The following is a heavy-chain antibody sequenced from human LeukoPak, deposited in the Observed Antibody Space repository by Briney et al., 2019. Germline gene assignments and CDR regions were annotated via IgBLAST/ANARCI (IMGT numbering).Heavy chain of an antibody. CDR1: GGSISSHY. D-gene: IGHD3-16*01. CDR3: ARDLGFGYFDY. J-gene: IGHJ4*02. Sequence: SETLSLTCTVSGGSISSHYWSWIRQPPGKGQEWIGDIYYSGNTNYNPSLKSRVTISVDTSKNQFSLKLSSVTAADTAVYYCARDLGFGYFDYWGQGTLVTVSS. V-gene: IGHV4-59*11. CDR2: IYYSGNT.